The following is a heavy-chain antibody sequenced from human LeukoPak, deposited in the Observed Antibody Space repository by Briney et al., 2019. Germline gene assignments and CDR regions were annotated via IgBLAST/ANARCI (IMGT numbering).Heavy chain of an antibody. D-gene: IGHD3-3*01. CDR2: ISGSGGST. Sequence: SCKASGGTFSSYAISWVRQAPGKGLEWVSAISGSGGSTYYADSVKGRFTISRDNSKNTLYLQMNSLRAEDTAVYYCAKDQTSGYDFWSGDLDYWGQGTLVTVSS. V-gene: IGHV3-23*01. J-gene: IGHJ4*02. CDR3: AKDQTSGYDFWSGDLDY. CDR1: GGTFSSYA.